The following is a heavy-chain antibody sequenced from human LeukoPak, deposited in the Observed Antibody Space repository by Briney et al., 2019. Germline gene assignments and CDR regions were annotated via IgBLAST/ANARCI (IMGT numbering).Heavy chain of an antibody. CDR1: GFTFSSYE. V-gene: IGHV3-30*03. D-gene: IGHD6-19*01. CDR3: ARLCSGWLIDP. Sequence: GGSLRLSCAGSGFTFSSYEMHWVRQAPGKGLEWVALISYDGSNKYYTDSVKGRFTISRDNSKNTLYLQMDSLRAEDTAVYYCARLCSGWLIDPWGQGTLVTVSS. J-gene: IGHJ5*02. CDR2: ISYDGSNK.